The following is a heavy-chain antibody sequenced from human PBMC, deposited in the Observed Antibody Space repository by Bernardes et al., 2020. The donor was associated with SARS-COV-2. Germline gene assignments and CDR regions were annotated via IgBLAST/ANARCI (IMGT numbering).Heavy chain of an antibody. D-gene: IGHD6-19*01. V-gene: IGHV3-NL1*01. CDR3: ARRRAGGWDLDY. Sequence: GGSLRLSCAASGFTFSSYGMHWVRQAPGKGLEWVSVIYRGGNTYYADSVRGRFTISRDSSKNTLYLQMNSLRGEDTAVYYCARRRAGGWDLDYWGQGTLVTVSS. CDR1: GFTFSSYG. J-gene: IGHJ4*02. CDR2: IYRGGNT.